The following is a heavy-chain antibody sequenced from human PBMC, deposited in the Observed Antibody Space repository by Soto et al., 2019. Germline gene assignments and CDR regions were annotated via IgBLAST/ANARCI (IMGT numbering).Heavy chain of an antibody. D-gene: IGHD6-13*01. CDR2: INPDGGST. Sequence: QVLLVQSGAEVKKSGASVKVSCKASGYTFTSYCIHWVRQAPGQGLEWMGIINPDGGSTSYAQKFQGRVTMTRDTSTTPPYMELSSLRSEDTAVYYCARDTRSWYRVDYWGQGSLVTVSS. CDR3: ARDTRSWYRVDY. J-gene: IGHJ4*02. CDR1: GYTFTSYC. V-gene: IGHV1-46*01.